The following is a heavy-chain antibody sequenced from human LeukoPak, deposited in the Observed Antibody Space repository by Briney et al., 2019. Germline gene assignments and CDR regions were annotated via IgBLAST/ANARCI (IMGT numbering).Heavy chain of an antibody. CDR1: GFTFSSYW. CDR2: IKQDGSEK. J-gene: IGHJ4*02. D-gene: IGHD3-10*01. CDR3: ARGARGSYYTLIDY. Sequence: GGSLRLSCAASGFTFSSYWMSWVRQAPGKGLEWVANIKQDGSEKYYVDSVKGRFTISRDNAKNSLYLQMNSLGAEDTAVYYCARGARGSYYTLIDYWGQGTLVTVSS. V-gene: IGHV3-7*01.